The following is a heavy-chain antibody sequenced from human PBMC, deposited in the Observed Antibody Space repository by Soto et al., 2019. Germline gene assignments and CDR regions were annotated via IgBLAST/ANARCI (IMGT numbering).Heavy chain of an antibody. CDR2: ISSSSSTI. CDR3: AREPSGYSYGYRAREFDY. V-gene: IGHV3-48*02. CDR1: GFTFSSYS. Sequence: GGSLRLSCAASGFTFSSYSMNWVRQAPGKGLEWVSYISSSSSTIYYADSVKGRFTISRDNAKNSLYLQMNSLRDEDTAVYYCAREPSGYSYGYRAREFDYWGQGTLVTVSS. J-gene: IGHJ4*02. D-gene: IGHD5-18*01.